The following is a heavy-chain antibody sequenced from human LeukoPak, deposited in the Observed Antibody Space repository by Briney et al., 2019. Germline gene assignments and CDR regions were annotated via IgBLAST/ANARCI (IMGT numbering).Heavy chain of an antibody. J-gene: IGHJ4*02. CDR2: INHSGSA. Sequence: IPSETLSFTCAVYGVSISAYNWTWIRQPPGKGLEWIGEINHSGSANYNPSLKSRVTISVDTSKSQFSLKVSSVTAADTAVYYCARARRVAVAKPRGRLDNWGQGALVSVSS. CDR1: GVSISAYN. V-gene: IGHV4-34*01. D-gene: IGHD6-19*01. CDR3: ARARRVAVAKPRGRLDN.